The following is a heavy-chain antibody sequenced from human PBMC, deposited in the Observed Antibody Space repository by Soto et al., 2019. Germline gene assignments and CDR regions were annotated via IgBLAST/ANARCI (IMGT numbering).Heavy chain of an antibody. Sequence: SVKVSCKASGGTFSSYAISWVRQAPGQGLEWMGGIIPIFGTANYAQKFQGRVTITADESTSTAYMELSSLRSEDTAVYYCARNAYYYDSSGYLLYYFDYWGQGTLVTVSS. CDR2: IIPIFGTA. V-gene: IGHV1-69*13. J-gene: IGHJ4*02. D-gene: IGHD3-22*01. CDR3: ARNAYYYDSSGYLLYYFDY. CDR1: GGTFSSYA.